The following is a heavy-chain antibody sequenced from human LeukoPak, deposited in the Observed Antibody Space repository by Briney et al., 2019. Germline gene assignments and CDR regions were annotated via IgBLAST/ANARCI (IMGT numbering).Heavy chain of an antibody. D-gene: IGHD5-24*01. Sequence: PSETLSLTCTVSGASISSSSYYWGWIRQPPGKGLEWIGNIYFSGSTNYNPSLKSRVTISIDTSKNQFSLKLSSVTAADTAVYYCARHVTISGPYDASDIWGQGTMVTVSP. CDR1: GASISSSSYY. CDR3: ARHVTISGPYDASDI. V-gene: IGHV4-39*01. CDR2: IYFSGST. J-gene: IGHJ3*02.